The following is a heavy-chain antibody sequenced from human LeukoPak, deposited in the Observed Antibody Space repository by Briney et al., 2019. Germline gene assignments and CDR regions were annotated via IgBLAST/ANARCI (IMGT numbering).Heavy chain of an antibody. V-gene: IGHV1-46*01. Sequence: ASVKVSSKASGYRFTSYYMHWVRQAPGQGLEWMGIINPSGGSPSYAQKFQGRVTMTSDTSTSTVYMELNSLRSEDTVVYYCARAGDYFDYWGQGTLVTVSS. CDR2: INPSGGSP. J-gene: IGHJ4*02. CDR1: GYRFTSYY. CDR3: ARAGDYFDY.